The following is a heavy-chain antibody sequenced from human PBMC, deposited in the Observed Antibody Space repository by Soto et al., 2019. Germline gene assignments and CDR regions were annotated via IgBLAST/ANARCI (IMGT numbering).Heavy chain of an antibody. V-gene: IGHV3-23*01. CDR1: GFTFSSYA. CDR2: ISGSGGST. Sequence: GGSLRLSCAASGFTFSSYAMSLVRQAPGKGLEWVSAISGSGGSTYYADSVKGRFTISRDNSKNTLYLQMNSLRAEDTAVYYCATMGAVADLGEYWGEGTLVTVSP. D-gene: IGHD6-19*01. J-gene: IGHJ4*02. CDR3: ATMGAVADLGEY.